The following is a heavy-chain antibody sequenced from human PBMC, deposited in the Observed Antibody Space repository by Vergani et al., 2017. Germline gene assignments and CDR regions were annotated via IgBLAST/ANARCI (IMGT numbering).Heavy chain of an antibody. CDR3: AREKRRDGYNTPKCDY. Sequence: QVQLVQSGAEVKKPGASVKVSCKASGYTFTSYGISWVRQAPGQGLEWMAWISAYNGNTNYAQKSQGRVTMTTDTSTSTAYMELRRLRSDDTAVYYCAREKRRDGYNTPKCDYWGQGTLVTVSS. CDR1: GYTFTSYG. V-gene: IGHV1-18*01. CDR2: ISAYNGNT. D-gene: IGHD5-24*01. J-gene: IGHJ4*02.